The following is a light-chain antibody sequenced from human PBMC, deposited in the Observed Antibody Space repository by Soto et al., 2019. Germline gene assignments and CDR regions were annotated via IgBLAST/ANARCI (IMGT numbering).Light chain of an antibody. CDR2: QTS. CDR3: HQRQSWPRT. J-gene: IGKJ1*01. CDR1: QSVDSTY. V-gene: IGKV3D-15*03. Sequence: EIVMTQSPATLSVSPGERVTLSCSASQSVDSTYLAWYQQKPDQSPRLLIYQTSLRAAGIPARFSASGSGTDFTLTISDVQPEDFALYYCHQRQSWPRTFGQGTKVDIK.